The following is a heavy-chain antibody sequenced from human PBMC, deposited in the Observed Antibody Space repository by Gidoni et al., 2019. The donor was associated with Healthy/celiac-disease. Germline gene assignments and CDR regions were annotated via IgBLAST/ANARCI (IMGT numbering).Heavy chain of an antibody. D-gene: IGHD6-13*01. CDR1: GFTFSSYS. V-gene: IGHV3-21*01. CDR3: ARDSPIAAAGGGVDY. J-gene: IGHJ4*02. CDR2: ISSSSSYI. Sequence: EFQLVESGGGLVKPGGSLRLSCAASGFTFSSYSMNWVRQAPGKGLEWVSSISSSSSYIYYADSVKGRFTISRDKAKNSLYLKMNSLRAEETAVYYCARDSPIAAAGGGVDYWGQGTLVTVSS.